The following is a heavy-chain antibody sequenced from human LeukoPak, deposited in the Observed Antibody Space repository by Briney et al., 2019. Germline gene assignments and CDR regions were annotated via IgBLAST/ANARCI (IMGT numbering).Heavy chain of an antibody. Sequence: PLETLSLTCTVSGGSISTYYWSWIRQPPGKGLEWIGYIYYSGSTDYNPSLKSRVTISVDTSKNQFSLKLSSMTAADTAVYYCARDGSRYCSSTSCYYGFDPWGQGTLVTVSS. CDR1: GGSISTYY. CDR2: IYYSGST. J-gene: IGHJ5*02. V-gene: IGHV4-59*01. CDR3: ARDGSRYCSSTSCYYGFDP. D-gene: IGHD2-2*01.